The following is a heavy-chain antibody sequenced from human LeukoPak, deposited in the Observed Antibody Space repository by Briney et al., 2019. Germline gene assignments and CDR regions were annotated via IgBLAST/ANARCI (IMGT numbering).Heavy chain of an antibody. CDR1: GFTFSSYG. D-gene: IGHD1-26*01. CDR2: IRYDGSET. Sequence: PGGSLRLSCAASGFTFSSYGMYWVRQAPGKGLEWVAFIRYDGSETEYLHSVKGRFTISRDNSKRKVYLQMNSLRIDDMAVYFCAKGGRGRAPLVGFENWGQGTQVTVSS. J-gene: IGHJ4*02. CDR3: AKGGRGRAPLVGFEN. V-gene: IGHV3-30*02.